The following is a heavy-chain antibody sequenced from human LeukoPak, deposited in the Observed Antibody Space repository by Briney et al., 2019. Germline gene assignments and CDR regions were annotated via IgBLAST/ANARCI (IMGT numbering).Heavy chain of an antibody. CDR1: GFRVTNDY. Sequence: SGGSLRLSFAVSGFRVTNDYMNWVRQAPGRGLEWVSIIYAGGSTYYADSVKGRFTISRDSSNNTLFLQMSNLRADDSGLYYCATDIRSSPLGFWGHGALVTVSS. V-gene: IGHV3-66*01. J-gene: IGHJ4*01. D-gene: IGHD3-9*01. CDR3: ATDIRSSPLGF. CDR2: IYAGGST.